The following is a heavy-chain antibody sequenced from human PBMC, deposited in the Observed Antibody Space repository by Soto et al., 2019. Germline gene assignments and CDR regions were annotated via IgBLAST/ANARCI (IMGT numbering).Heavy chain of an antibody. V-gene: IGHV4-34*01. CDR3: ARGKWIQLWSGKRCYYYYGMDV. J-gene: IGHJ6*02. Sequence: QVQLQQWGAGLLKPSETLSLTCAVYGGSFSGYYWSWIRQPPGKGLEWIGEINHSGSTNYNPSLKSRVTISVDTSKNQFSLKLSSVTAADTAVYYCARGKWIQLWSGKRCYYYYGMDVWGQGTTVTVSS. CDR2: INHSGST. CDR1: GGSFSGYY. D-gene: IGHD5-18*01.